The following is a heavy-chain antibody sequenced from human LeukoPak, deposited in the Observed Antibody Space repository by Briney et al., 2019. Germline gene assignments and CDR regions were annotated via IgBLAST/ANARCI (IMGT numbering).Heavy chain of an antibody. J-gene: IGHJ3*02. V-gene: IGHV3-23*01. D-gene: IGHD3-3*01. CDR1: GFTFSSHA. Sequence: PWGSLTLSCAASGFTFSSHAMTWVRQSPGKGLEWVSGISGSGDSKYYADSVKGRFTISRDNSRNTLSLQMNSLRDDDTAVYLCAKVLTNFGVVTDAFVIWGQGTMVTVSS. CDR2: ISGSGDSK. CDR3: AKVLTNFGVVTDAFVI.